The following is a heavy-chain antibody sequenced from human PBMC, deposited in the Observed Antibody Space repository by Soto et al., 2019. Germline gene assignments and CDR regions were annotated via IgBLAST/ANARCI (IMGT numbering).Heavy chain of an antibody. Sequence: QVQLVESGGGVVQPGRSLRLSCAASRFTFSSYATHWVRQAPGKGLEWVAVISYDGSNKYYADSVKGRFTISRDNSKNTLYLLMNSLRAEDTAVYYCARGRFLEWLLFNYYYYGMDVWGQGTTVTVSS. CDR2: ISYDGSNK. D-gene: IGHD3-3*01. V-gene: IGHV3-30-3*01. J-gene: IGHJ6*02. CDR1: RFTFSSYA. CDR3: ARGRFLEWLLFNYYYYGMDV.